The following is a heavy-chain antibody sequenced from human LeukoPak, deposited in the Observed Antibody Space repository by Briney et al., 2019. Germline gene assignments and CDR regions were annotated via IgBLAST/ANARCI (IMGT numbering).Heavy chain of an antibody. V-gene: IGHV1-69*04. D-gene: IGHD6-19*01. CDR1: GGTLSSYT. CDR2: IIPILGIA. J-gene: IGHJ4*02. Sequence: ASVKVSCKASGGTLSSYTISWVRQAPGQGLEWMGRIIPILGIANYAQKFQGRVTITADKSTSTAYMELSSLRSEDTAVYYCARDVEVAGLRGFDYWGQGTLVTVSS. CDR3: ARDVEVAGLRGFDY.